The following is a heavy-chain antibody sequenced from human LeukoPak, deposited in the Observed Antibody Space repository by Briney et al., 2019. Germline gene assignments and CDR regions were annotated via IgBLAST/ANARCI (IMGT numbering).Heavy chain of an antibody. V-gene: IGHV4-39*01. J-gene: IGHJ4*02. Sequence: SETLSLTCTVSSGSTSSSSYYWGWIRQPPGKGLEWIGSIYYSGSTYYNPSLKSRVTISVDTSKNQFSLKLSSVTAADTAVYYCARLDYYDSSGYLDYWGQGTLVTVSS. CDR1: SGSTSSSSYY. CDR3: ARLDYYDSSGYLDY. CDR2: IYYSGST. D-gene: IGHD3-22*01.